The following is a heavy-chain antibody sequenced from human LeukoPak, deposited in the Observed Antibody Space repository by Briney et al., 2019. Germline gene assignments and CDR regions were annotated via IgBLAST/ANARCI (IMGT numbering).Heavy chain of an antibody. J-gene: IGHJ6*03. CDR1: GYTFTCYY. Sequence: ASVKVSCKASGYTFTCYYMHWVRQAPGQGLEWMGWINPNSGGTNYAQKFQGRVTMTRDTSISTAYMDLTRLRSDDTAVYYCARAYAYYYYYMDVWGKGTTVTVSS. CDR2: INPNSGGT. V-gene: IGHV1-2*02. CDR3: ARAYAYYYYYMDV.